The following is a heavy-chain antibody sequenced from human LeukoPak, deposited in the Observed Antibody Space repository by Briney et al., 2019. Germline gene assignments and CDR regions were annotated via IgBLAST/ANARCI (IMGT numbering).Heavy chain of an antibody. Sequence: GGSLRLSCAASGFTFSDYYMSWIRQAPGKGLEWVSYISSSGSTIYYADSVKGRFTISRDNAKNSLYLQMNSLRAEDTAVYYCARVRNYDFWSGYHTYFDYWGQGTLVTVSS. CDR1: GFTFSDYY. J-gene: IGHJ4*02. D-gene: IGHD3-3*01. CDR3: ARVRNYDFWSGYHTYFDY. V-gene: IGHV3-11*01. CDR2: ISSSGSTI.